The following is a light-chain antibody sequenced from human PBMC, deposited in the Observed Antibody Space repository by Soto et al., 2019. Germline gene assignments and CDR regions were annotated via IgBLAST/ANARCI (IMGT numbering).Light chain of an antibody. J-gene: IGLJ1*01. V-gene: IGLV1-40*01. CDR2: GNS. Sequence: QSVLTQPPSVSGAPGQRVTISCTGSSSNIGAGYDVHWYQQLPGTDPKLLIYGNSNRPSGVPDRFSGSKSGTSASLAITGLQAEDEADYYCQSYDSSLSVFFGTGTKLTVL. CDR1: SSNIGAGYD. CDR3: QSYDSSLSVF.